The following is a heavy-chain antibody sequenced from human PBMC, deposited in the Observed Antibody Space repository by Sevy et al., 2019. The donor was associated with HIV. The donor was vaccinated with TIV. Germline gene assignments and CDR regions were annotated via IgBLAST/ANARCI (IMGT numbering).Heavy chain of an antibody. V-gene: IGHV4-39*01. D-gene: IGHD5-18*01. CDR3: VRHVEGYSYGRPGRYYFDY. CDR1: GGSISSSSYY. CDR2: IYYSGST. Sequence: ETLSLTCTVSGGSISSSSYYWGWIRQPPGKGLEWIGSIYYSGSTYYKPSLKSRVTISVDTSKNQFSLKLGSVTAADTVVDYCVRHVEGYSYGRPGRYYFDYWGQGTLVTVSS. J-gene: IGHJ4*02.